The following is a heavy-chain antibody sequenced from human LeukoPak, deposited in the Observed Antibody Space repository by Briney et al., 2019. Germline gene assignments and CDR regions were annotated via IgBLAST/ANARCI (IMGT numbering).Heavy chain of an antibody. Sequence: PGGSLRLSCAASGVTFSSYAMSWVRQAPGKGLEWVSSISSSGGSTYYVDSVTGRFTISRDNSKNTLYLQMNSLRAEDTAVYYCAESPMTRVTTGGFDFWGQGTLVTVSS. D-gene: IGHD4-17*01. J-gene: IGHJ4*02. CDR3: AESPMTRVTTGGFDF. CDR1: GVTFSSYA. CDR2: ISSSGGST. V-gene: IGHV3-23*01.